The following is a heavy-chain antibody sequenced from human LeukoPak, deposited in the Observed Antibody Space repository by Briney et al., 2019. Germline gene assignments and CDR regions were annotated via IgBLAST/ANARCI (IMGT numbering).Heavy chain of an antibody. CDR1: GYSISSGYY. CDR2: IYHSGST. D-gene: IGHD6-13*01. J-gene: IGHJ4*02. V-gene: IGHV4-38-2*02. Sequence: TSETLSLTCTVSGYSISSGYYWGWIRQPPGKGLEWIGSIYHSGSTYYNPSLKSRVTISVDTSKNQFSLKLSSVTAADTAVYYCARAKRAYSSSWYYFDYWGQGTLVTVSS. CDR3: ARAKRAYSSSWYYFDY.